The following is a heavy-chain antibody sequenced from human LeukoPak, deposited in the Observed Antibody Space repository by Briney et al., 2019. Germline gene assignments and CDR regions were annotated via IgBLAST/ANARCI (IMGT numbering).Heavy chain of an antibody. CDR1: GGSFSGYY. CDR2: INHSGST. D-gene: IGHD3-10*01. Sequence: SETLSLTCAVYGGSFSGYYWSWIRQPPGKGLEWIGEINHSGSTNYNPSLKSRVTISVDTSKNQFSLKLSSVTAADTAVYYCARPFLTYYYGSGRYNWFDPWGQGTLVTVSS. CDR3: ARPFLTYYYGSGRYNWFDP. J-gene: IGHJ5*02. V-gene: IGHV4-34*01.